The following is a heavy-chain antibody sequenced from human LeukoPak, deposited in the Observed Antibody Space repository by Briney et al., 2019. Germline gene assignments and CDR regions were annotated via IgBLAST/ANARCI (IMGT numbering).Heavy chain of an antibody. Sequence: GASVKVSCKASGYTFTSFDINWVRQATGQGLEWMGWMNPSSSNTGFAPKFQGRVTMTSDTSTTTAYMELSSLRSEGTAVYYCVRRADNYDSSAYSYWGQGTPVTVSS. D-gene: IGHD3-22*01. V-gene: IGHV1-8*01. J-gene: IGHJ4*02. CDR2: MNPSSSNT. CDR3: VRRADNYDSSAYSY. CDR1: GYTFTSFD.